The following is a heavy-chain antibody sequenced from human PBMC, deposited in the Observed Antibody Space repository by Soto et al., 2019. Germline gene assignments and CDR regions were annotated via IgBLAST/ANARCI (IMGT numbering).Heavy chain of an antibody. Sequence: KTSETLSLTCTVSGGSMSGFYWTWIRQPAGKGLEWIGRVYSSGGTHYSPSLKSRATISLDTSKNQFSLRLLSVTDADTAVYFCARGQRFSDWFDPWGQGTLVTVSS. D-gene: IGHD3-3*01. V-gene: IGHV4-4*07. CDR3: ARGQRFSDWFDP. J-gene: IGHJ5*02. CDR1: GGSMSGFY. CDR2: VYSSGGT.